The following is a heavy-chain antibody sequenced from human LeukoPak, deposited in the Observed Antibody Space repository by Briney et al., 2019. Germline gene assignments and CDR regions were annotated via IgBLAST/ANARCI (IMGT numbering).Heavy chain of an antibody. CDR3: ARRLAVTGIYCFDH. Sequence: PSETLSLTCTVSGGSISNYYWSWIRQPPGKGLEWIGYVYYSGATNYNPSLKSRVTISLDTSKNQFSLRLTSVTAADTAVYYCARRLAVTGIYCFDHWGQGTPVTVSS. J-gene: IGHJ4*02. CDR1: GGSISNYY. CDR2: VYYSGAT. V-gene: IGHV4-59*08. D-gene: IGHD6-19*01.